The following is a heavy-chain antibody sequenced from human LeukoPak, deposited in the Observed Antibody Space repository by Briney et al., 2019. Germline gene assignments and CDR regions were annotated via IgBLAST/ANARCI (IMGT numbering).Heavy chain of an antibody. V-gene: IGHV3-74*01. Sequence: GGSLRLSCAASGFTFSSYWMHWVRQAPGKGLVWVSRINSDGSSTSDADAVKGRFTISRDNAKNTMYLQMTSLRAEDTAVYYCARDRMSGSYFLSDSWGQGTLVTVSS. CDR3: ARDRMSGSYFLSDS. D-gene: IGHD1-26*01. CDR2: INSDGSST. CDR1: GFTFSSYW. J-gene: IGHJ4*02.